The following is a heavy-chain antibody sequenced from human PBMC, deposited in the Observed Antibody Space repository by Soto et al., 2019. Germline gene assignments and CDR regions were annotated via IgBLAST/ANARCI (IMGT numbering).Heavy chain of an antibody. D-gene: IGHD5-12*01. CDR3: ARPEYSGYHGPLSS. Sequence: PSETLSLTCTVSGGSIASTDYYWGWMRQPPGKGLQWIGSIYYSGRTYYNPSLRSRVTISVDTSKNQFSLKLTSVSAADTAVYYCARPEYSGYHGPLSSWGQGTLVTVSS. CDR2: IYYSGRT. CDR1: GGSIASTDYY. V-gene: IGHV4-39*01. J-gene: IGHJ5*02.